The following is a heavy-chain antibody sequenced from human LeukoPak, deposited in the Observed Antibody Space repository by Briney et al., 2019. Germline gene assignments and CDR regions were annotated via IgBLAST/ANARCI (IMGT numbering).Heavy chain of an antibody. J-gene: IGHJ4*02. CDR1: GYIFTSYS. D-gene: IGHD2-15*01. V-gene: IGHV1-18*01. CDR3: ARDGLAAAVDY. Sequence: ASVKVSCKASGYIFTSYSISWVRQAPGQGLGWMGWISVYNGDTNYAQKVQGRVTMTADTSTTTAYLELRSLRSDDTAVYYCARDGLAAAVDYWGQGTLVIVSS. CDR2: ISVYNGDT.